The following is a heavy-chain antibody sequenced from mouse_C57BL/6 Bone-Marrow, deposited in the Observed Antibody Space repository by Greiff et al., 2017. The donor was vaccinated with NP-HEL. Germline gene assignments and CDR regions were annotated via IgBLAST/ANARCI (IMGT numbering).Heavy chain of an antibody. V-gene: IGHV3-6*01. D-gene: IGHD1-1*01. CDR1: GYSITSGYY. CDR3: AIFSPSTTVVATDFDY. CDR2: ISYDGSN. Sequence: DVKLQESGPGLVKPSQSLSLTCSVTGYSITSGYYWNWIRQFPGNKLEWMGYISYDGSNNYNPSLKNRISITRDTSKNQFFLKLNSVTTEDTATYYCAIFSPSTTVVATDFDYWGQGTTLTVSS. J-gene: IGHJ2*01.